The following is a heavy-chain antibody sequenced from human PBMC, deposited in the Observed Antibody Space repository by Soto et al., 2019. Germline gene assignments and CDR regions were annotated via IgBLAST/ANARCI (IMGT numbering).Heavy chain of an antibody. V-gene: IGHV1-69*02. CDR2: IIPLLDIT. CDR1: GGTFSNYT. CDR3: AREGRLHWFES. Sequence: ASVKVSCKDSGGTFSNYTRSWVRQAPGQGLEWMGRIIPLLDITNYAQNFQGRVTITADKSTSTAYMELSSLTSEDTAVYFCAREGRLHWFESWGQGTLVTVSS. J-gene: IGHJ5*01.